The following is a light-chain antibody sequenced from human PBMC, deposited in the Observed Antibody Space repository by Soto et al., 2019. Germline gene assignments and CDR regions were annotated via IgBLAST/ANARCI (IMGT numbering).Light chain of an antibody. V-gene: IGKV3-11*01. CDR3: QQRSNWTLT. J-gene: IGKJ4*01. CDR1: QSVRSY. Sequence: EIVLTQSPATLSLSPGERATLSCRASQSVRSYLAWYQHKHGQAPRILIYDASNRATGIPARFSGSGSGTDFNLTISRLETEDFAVYYCQQRSNWTLTFGGGTKVDIK. CDR2: DAS.